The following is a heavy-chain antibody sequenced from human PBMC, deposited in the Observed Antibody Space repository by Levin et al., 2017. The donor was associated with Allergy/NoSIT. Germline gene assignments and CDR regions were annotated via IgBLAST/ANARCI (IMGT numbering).Heavy chain of an antibody. CDR3: AKDTRRSYYYYGMDV. Sequence: PGGSLRLSCAASGFTFSNYGMHWVRQAPGKGLEWVAVMSDDGGNKYYADSVKGRFTISRDNSKNTLYLQMNSLRAEDTAVYYCAKDTRRSYYYYGMDVWGQGTTVTVSS. CDR2: MSDDGGNK. CDR1: GFTFSNYG. J-gene: IGHJ6*02. V-gene: IGHV3-30*18.